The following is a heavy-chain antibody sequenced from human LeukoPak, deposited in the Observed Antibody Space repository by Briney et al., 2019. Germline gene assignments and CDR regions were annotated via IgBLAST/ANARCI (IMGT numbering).Heavy chain of an antibody. Sequence: ASVKVSCKASGYTFTGYYMHWVRQAPGQGLEWMGWITPNSGGTIYGQKFQGRATLTRDTSTSTAYMELSRLRSDDTAVYYCARVASTTRRHDAFDIWGQGTMVTISS. CDR2: ITPNSGGT. V-gene: IGHV1-2*02. J-gene: IGHJ3*02. D-gene: IGHD1-1*01. CDR1: GYTFTGYY. CDR3: ARVASTTRRHDAFDI.